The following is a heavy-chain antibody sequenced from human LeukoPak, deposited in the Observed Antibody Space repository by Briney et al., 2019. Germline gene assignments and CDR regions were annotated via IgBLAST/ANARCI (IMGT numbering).Heavy chain of an antibody. CDR1: GFTFSSNY. CDR2: IYSGGST. Sequence: GGSLRLSCSPSGFTFSSNYMSCVRQAPGKGLEWVSVIYSGGSTYYADSVKGRFTISRDNSKNTLYLQMNSLRAEDTAVYYCAGLYYYGSGSYSWPADYWGQGTLVTVSS. V-gene: IGHV3-66*01. D-gene: IGHD3-10*01. J-gene: IGHJ4*02. CDR3: AGLYYYGSGSYSWPADY.